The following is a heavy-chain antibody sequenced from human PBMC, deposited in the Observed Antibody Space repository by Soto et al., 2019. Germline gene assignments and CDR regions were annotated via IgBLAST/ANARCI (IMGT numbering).Heavy chain of an antibody. D-gene: IGHD3-10*01. CDR2: IHDIGTT. V-gene: IGHV4-31*03. J-gene: IGHJ3*01. Sequence: QVLLQESGPGLVKPSQTLSVTCTVSGASISRGSYYWSWVRHHPGKGLEWIGYIHDIGTTYYNPSLKSRILISLDTSSNQFSLKLTSVTAADTAVYYCARRSPPVPTSSFDFWGQGLMVTVSS. CDR1: GASISRGSYY. CDR3: ARRSPPVPTSSFDF.